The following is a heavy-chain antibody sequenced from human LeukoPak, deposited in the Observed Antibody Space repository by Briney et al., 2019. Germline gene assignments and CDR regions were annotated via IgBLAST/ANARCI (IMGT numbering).Heavy chain of an antibody. CDR2: ITGSDGTT. CDR3: AKWGDYDILTGYYVSDY. Sequence: GGSLRLSCAASGFTFRNYAMSWVRQAPGKGLEWVSAITGSDGTTYYADSVKGRFTISRDNSKNTLYLQMNSLRAEDTAVYYCAKWGDYDILTGYYVSDYWGQGTLVTVSS. CDR1: GFTFRNYA. V-gene: IGHV3-23*01. D-gene: IGHD3-9*01. J-gene: IGHJ4*02.